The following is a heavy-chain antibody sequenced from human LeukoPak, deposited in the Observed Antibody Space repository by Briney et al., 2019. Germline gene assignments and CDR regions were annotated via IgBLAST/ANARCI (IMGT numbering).Heavy chain of an antibody. V-gene: IGHV1-18*01. D-gene: IGHD3-22*01. CDR3: ARAAPYYYDSSGYYDY. Sequence: HGASVKVSCKASGYTFTSFGISWVRQAPGQGLEWMGWISAYNGNTNYAQKLQGRVTMTTDTSTSTAYMELRSLRSDDTAVYYCARAAPYYYDSSGYYDYWGQGTLVTVSS. CDR2: ISAYNGNT. CDR1: GYTFTSFG. J-gene: IGHJ4*02.